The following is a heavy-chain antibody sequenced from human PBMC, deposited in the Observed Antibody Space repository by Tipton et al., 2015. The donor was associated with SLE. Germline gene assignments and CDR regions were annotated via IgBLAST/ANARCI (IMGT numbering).Heavy chain of an antibody. D-gene: IGHD4-17*01. J-gene: IGHJ4*02. V-gene: IGHV3-20*03. CDR3: ARDLGDRFDF. Sequence: VTISRDNAKNSLYLQMNSLRADDTAIYYCARDLGDRFDFWGQGTRVTVSS.